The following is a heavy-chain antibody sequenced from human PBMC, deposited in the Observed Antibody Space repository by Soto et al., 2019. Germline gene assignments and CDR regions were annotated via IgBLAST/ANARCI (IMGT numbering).Heavy chain of an antibody. D-gene: IGHD2-15*01. V-gene: IGHV1-2*04. CDR3: ARSGLGGLYYFDY. CDR2: INPNSGGT. J-gene: IGHJ4*02. CDR1: GYTFTGCY. Sequence: VASVKVSCKASGYTFTGCYMHWVRQAPGQGLEWMGWINPNSGGTNYAQKFQGWVTMTRDTSISTAYMELSRLRSDDTAVYYCARSGLGGLYYFDYWGQGTLVTVSS.